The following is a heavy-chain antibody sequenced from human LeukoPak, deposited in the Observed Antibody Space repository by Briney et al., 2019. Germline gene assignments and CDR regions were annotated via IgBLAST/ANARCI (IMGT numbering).Heavy chain of an antibody. V-gene: IGHV3-30*04. D-gene: IGHD5-24*01. CDR1: GFTFSSYA. Sequence: GGSLRLSCAASGFTFSSYAMHWVRQAPGKGLEWMAVISYDGNNKYYADSVKGRFTISRDNSKNTLYLQMNSLRTEDTAVYYCARDLATIKEPFDYWGQGTLVTVSS. CDR2: ISYDGNNK. CDR3: ARDLATIKEPFDY. J-gene: IGHJ4*02.